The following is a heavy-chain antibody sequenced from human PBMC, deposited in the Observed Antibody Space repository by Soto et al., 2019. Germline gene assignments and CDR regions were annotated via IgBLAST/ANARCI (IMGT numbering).Heavy chain of an antibody. J-gene: IGHJ3*02. CDR3: AREGFSSGMAGGFEI. Sequence: PGGSLRLSCAASGFTFANYPMTWVRQAPGKGLEWVSTISASGDSTYYADSVKGRFTISRDNSKNTLHVQMNSLRADDTAVYFCAREGFSSGMAGGFEIWGQGTMVTVSS. V-gene: IGHV3-23*01. D-gene: IGHD6-19*01. CDR1: GFTFANYP. CDR2: ISASGDST.